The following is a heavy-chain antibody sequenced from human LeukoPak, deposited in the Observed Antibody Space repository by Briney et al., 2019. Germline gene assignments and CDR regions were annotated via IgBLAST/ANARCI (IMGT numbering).Heavy chain of an antibody. J-gene: IGHJ4*02. CDR2: ISWNSGSI. CDR1: GFTFSSYS. D-gene: IGHD2-21*01. Sequence: PAGGSLRLSCAASGFTFSSYSMTWVRQAPGKGLEWVSGISWNSGSIGYADSVKGRFTISRDNAKNSLYLQMNSLRAEDTALYYCAKDSDGFDYWGQGTLVTVSS. V-gene: IGHV3-9*01. CDR3: AKDSDGFDY.